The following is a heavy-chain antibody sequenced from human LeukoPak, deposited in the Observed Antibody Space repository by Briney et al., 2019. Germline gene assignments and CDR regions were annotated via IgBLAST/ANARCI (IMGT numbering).Heavy chain of an antibody. Sequence: GGSLRLSCAASGFTFSSYGMHWVRQAPGKWLEWVAVISYDGSNKYYADSVKGRFTICRDISKYTLYLQMNILRDEDTAVYYCAREYCSSTSCPKPYYYYYYMDVWGKGTTVTVSS. D-gene: IGHD2-2*01. CDR3: AREYCSSTSCPKPYYYYYYMDV. CDR2: ISYDGSNK. CDR1: GFTFSSYG. J-gene: IGHJ6*03. V-gene: IGHV3-30*03.